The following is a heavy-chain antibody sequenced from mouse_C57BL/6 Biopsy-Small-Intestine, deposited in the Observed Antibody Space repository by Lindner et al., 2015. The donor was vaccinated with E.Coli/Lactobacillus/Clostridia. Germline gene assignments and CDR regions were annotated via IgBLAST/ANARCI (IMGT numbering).Heavy chain of an antibody. Sequence: VQLQESGPGPGGALTEPVHHMHCLWVLINQLCYKLGSPAPGRGLEWLGVIWTGGGTDYNSALRSRLSISKDNSKNQVFLKMNSLQADDTARYYCARGTGLDYWGQGTTLTVSS. CDR2: IWTGGGT. J-gene: IGHJ2*01. V-gene: IGHV2-9-1*01. D-gene: IGHD4-1*01. CDR1: VLINQLC. CDR3: ARGTGLDY.